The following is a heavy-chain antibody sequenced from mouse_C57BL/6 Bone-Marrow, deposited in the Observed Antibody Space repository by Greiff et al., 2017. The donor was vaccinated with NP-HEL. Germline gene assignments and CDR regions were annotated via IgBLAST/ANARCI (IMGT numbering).Heavy chain of an antibody. D-gene: IGHD1-1*01. J-gene: IGHJ3*01. CDR1: GYTFTGYW. V-gene: IGHV1-9*01. CDR3: ARRGYYYGSSWFAY. CDR2: ILPGSGST. Sequence: QVQLKQSGAELMKPGASVKLSCKATGYTFTGYWIEWVKQRPGHGLEWIGEILPGSGSTNYNEKFKGKATFTADTSANTAYMQLSSLTTEDSAIYYCARRGYYYGSSWFAYWGQGTLVTVSA.